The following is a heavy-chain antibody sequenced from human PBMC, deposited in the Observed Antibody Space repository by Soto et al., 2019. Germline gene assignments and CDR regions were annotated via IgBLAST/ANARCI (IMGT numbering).Heavy chain of an antibody. CDR3: ARDGSGWSRDC. V-gene: IGHV3-21*01. CDR1: GFTFGFSS. D-gene: IGHD6-19*01. Sequence: VGSLRLSCAASGFTFGFSSMNWVRQAPGKGLEWVSSISSSSDYIYYADSVKGRFTVSRDNAKNALYLQMNSLRAEDTAVYYCARDGSGWSRDCWGQGTPVTVSS. CDR2: ISSSSDYI. J-gene: IGHJ4*02.